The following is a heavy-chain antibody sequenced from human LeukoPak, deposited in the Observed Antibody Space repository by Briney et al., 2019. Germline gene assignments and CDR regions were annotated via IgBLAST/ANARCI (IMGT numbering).Heavy chain of an antibody. Sequence: ASVKLSCTASGGTFSSYAISWVRQAPGQGLEWMGGIIPIFGTANYAEKFQGRCTITADESTSTAYMEMSSLRSEDTAVYYCARDGTLNYYDSSGYYYVGYYFDYWGQGTLVTVSS. CDR2: IIPIFGTA. D-gene: IGHD3-22*01. CDR1: GGTFSSYA. V-gene: IGHV1-69*13. J-gene: IGHJ4*02. CDR3: ARDGTLNYYDSSGYYYVGYYFDY.